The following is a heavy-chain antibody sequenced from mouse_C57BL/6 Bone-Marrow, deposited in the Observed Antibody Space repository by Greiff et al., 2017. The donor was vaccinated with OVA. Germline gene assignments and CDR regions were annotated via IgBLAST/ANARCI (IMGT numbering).Heavy chain of an antibody. Sequence: EVQLQQSGAELVRPGDSVKLSCTASGYNIKDDYMHWVKQRPEQGLEWIGWIDPENGDTEYATKFQGKATITADTSSKTVYLHLSSLTSEDTAVYYWTPSRYWGQGTTLTVSA. V-gene: IGHV14-4*01. CDR1: GYNIKDDY. CDR2: IDPENGDT. CDR3: TPSRY. J-gene: IGHJ2*01.